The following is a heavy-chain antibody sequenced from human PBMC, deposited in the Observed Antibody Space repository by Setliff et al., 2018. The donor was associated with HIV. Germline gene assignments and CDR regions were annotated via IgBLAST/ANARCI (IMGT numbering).Heavy chain of an antibody. CDR1: GDSISSVSYS. Sequence: LSLTCTVSGDSISSVSYSWGWIRQPPGKGLEWVSYISSSSSYTNYADSVKGRFTISRDNAKNSLYLQMNSLRAEDTAVYYCASATKRYGDWPSWGQGTLVTVSS. CDR3: ASATKRYGDWPS. CDR2: ISSSSSYT. D-gene: IGHD4-17*01. J-gene: IGHJ4*02. V-gene: IGHV3-11*03.